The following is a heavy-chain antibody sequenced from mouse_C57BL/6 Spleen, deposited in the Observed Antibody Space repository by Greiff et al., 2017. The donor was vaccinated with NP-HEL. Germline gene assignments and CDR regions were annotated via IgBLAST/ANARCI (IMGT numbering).Heavy chain of an antibody. J-gene: IGHJ2*01. CDR2: INPSTGGT. CDR1: GYSFTGYY. CDR3: ARGSIDY. Sequence: VQLQQSGPELVKPGASVKISCKASGYSFTGYYMNWVKQSPEKSLEWIGEINPSTGGTTYNQKFKAKATLTVDKSSSTAYMQLKSLTSEDSAVYYCARGSIDYWGQGTTLTVSS. V-gene: IGHV1-42*01.